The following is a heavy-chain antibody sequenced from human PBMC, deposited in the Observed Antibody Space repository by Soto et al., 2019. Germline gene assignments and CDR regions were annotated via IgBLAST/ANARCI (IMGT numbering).Heavy chain of an antibody. CDR2: ISGSGGST. D-gene: IGHD6-19*01. CDR1: GFTFSSYA. V-gene: IGHV3-23*01. CDR3: AKGSSGWYEGFDY. Sequence: EVQLLESGGGLVQPGGSLRLSCAASGFTFSSYAMSWVRQAPGKGLEWVSAISGSGGSTYYADSVKGRFTISRDNSKNTLYLQRSSLRAEDTAVDYCAKGSSGWYEGFDYWGQGTLVTVSS. J-gene: IGHJ4*02.